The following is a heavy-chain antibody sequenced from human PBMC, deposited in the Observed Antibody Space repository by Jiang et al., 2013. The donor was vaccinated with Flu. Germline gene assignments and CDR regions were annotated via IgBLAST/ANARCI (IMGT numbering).Heavy chain of an antibody. V-gene: IGHV3-9*01. Sequence: QLLESGGGLVQPGRSLRLSCAASGFTFDDYAMHWVRQAPGKGLEWVSGISWNSGSIGYADSVKGRFTISRDNAKNSLYLQMNSLRAEDTALYYCAKDIGGYSYGCDYWGQGTLVTVSS. J-gene: IGHJ4*02. D-gene: IGHD5-18*01. CDR1: GFTFDDYA. CDR3: AKDIGGYSYGCDY. CDR2: ISWNSGSI.